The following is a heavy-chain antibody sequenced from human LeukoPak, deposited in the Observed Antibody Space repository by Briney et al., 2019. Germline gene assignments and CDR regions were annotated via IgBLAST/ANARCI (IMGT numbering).Heavy chain of an antibody. CDR2: ISYDGSNK. J-gene: IGHJ4*02. D-gene: IGHD2-15*01. V-gene: IGHV3-30*04. Sequence: GGSLRLSCAASGFTFSSYAMHWVRQAPGKGLEWVAVISYDGSNKYYADSVKGRFTISRDNSKNTLYLQMDSLRTEDTAVYYCARAAGYSLYNYWGQGTLVTVSS. CDR3: ARAAGYSLYNY. CDR1: GFTFSSYA.